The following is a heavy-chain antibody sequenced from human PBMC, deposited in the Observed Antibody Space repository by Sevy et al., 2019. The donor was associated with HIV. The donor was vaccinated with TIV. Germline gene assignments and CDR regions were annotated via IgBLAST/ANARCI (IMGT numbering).Heavy chain of an antibody. J-gene: IGHJ3*02. V-gene: IGHV3-48*01. CDR2: IGSGFNT. CDR1: EFNFNTYH. CDR3: VRDLDYSFII. Sequence: GGSLRLSCAASEFNFNTYHMNWVRQAPGKGLEWISYIGSGFNTYYADSLKGRFTISRDNAKNSMFLQRTGQRAEDTALYFWVRDLDYSFIIWGQGTTVTVSS. D-gene: IGHD2-21*01.